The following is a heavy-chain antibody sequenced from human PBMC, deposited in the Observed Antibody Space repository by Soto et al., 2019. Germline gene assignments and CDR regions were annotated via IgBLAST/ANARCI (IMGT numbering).Heavy chain of an antibody. D-gene: IGHD2-21*02. Sequence: QMQLVQSGPEVKKPGTSVKVSCKASGFTFTSSAVQWVRQARGQRLEWIGWIVVGSGNTNYAQKFQERVTITRDMSTSTAYMELSSLRSEDTAVYYCAADLVVVTAIHENYYYGMDVWGQGTTVTVSS. CDR1: GFTFTSSA. CDR3: AADLVVVTAIHENYYYGMDV. V-gene: IGHV1-58*01. J-gene: IGHJ6*02. CDR2: IVVGSGNT.